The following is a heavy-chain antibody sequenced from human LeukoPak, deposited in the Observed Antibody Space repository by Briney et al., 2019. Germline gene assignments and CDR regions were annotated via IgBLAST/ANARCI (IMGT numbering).Heavy chain of an antibody. D-gene: IGHD5-12*01. V-gene: IGHV4-59*08. CDR3: ARQRYSGYDYVDY. CDR2: IYSSGST. Sequence: PSETLSLTCTVSGGSISSYYWSWIRQPPGKGLEWIGYIYSSGSTRYNPSLKSRVTISVDTSKNQFSLKLSSVTAADTAVYYCARQRYSGYDYVDYWGQGTLVTVSS. CDR1: GGSISSYY. J-gene: IGHJ4*02.